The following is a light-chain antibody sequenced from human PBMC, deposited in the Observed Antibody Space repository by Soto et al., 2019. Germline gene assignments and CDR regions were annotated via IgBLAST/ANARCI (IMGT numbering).Light chain of an antibody. CDR2: GVS. Sequence: EIVLTQSPDTLSLSPGERATLSCRASQSVSSNFFAWYQQKPGQAPRLLIHGVSSRATGTPDRFSGSGSETDFTLTIGRLEPEDFAIYYCQQYGASPRTFGQGTKLEIK. V-gene: IGKV3-20*01. J-gene: IGKJ2*01. CDR3: QQYGASPRT. CDR1: QSVSSNF.